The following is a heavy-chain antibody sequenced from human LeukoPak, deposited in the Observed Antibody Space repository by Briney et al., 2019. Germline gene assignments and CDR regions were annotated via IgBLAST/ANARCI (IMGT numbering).Heavy chain of an antibody. Sequence: WGSLRLSSAASGFTFSSYAMSWVRQDPGKGLEWVSAISGSGGSTYYADSVKGRFTISRDNSKNTLYLQMNSLRAEDTAVYYCAKGTAIVRGPMRDAFDIWGQGTMVTVSS. D-gene: IGHD5-18*01. V-gene: IGHV3-23*01. CDR3: AKGTAIVRGPMRDAFDI. CDR2: ISGSGGST. CDR1: GFTFSSYA. J-gene: IGHJ3*02.